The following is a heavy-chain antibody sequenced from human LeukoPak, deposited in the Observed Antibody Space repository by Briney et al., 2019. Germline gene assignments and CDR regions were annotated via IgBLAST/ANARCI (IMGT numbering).Heavy chain of an antibody. CDR1: GGSISSYY. CDR2: IYYSGST. Sequence: SETLSLTCTVSGGSISSYYWSWIRQPPGKGLEWIGYIYYSGSTNYNPSLKSRVTISVDTSKNQFSLKLSSVTAADTAVYYCARSGAMVGSYYYYYMGVWGKGTTVTVSS. CDR3: ARSGAMVGSYYYYYMGV. J-gene: IGHJ6*03. V-gene: IGHV4-59*01. D-gene: IGHD4/OR15-4a*01.